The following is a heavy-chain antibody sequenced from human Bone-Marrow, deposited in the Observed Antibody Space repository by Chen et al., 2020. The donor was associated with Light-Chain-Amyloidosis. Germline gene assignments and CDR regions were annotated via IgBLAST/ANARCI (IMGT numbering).Heavy chain of an antibody. CDR3: AREMYTGWYGIDY. D-gene: IGHD6-19*01. CDR2: MNIDGIST. CDR1: GFTFSTYW. J-gene: IGHJ4*02. V-gene: IGHV3-74*01. Sequence: EVPLVESGGGLVQPGGSLRLSCAASGFTFSTYWMHWVRQAPGKGPEWVARMNIDGISTWHADPVKGRFTISRDNAKNTLYLQMNSLRAEDTAVYYCAREMYTGWYGIDYWGQGALVIVSS.